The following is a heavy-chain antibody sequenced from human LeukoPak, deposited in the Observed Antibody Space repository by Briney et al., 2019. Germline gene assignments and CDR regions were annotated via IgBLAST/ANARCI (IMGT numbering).Heavy chain of an antibody. CDR2: ISWNSGSI. Sequence: GGSLRLSCAASGFTFSSYSMNWVRQAPGKGLEWVSGISWNSGSIGYADSVKGRFTISRDNAKNSLYLQMNSLRAEDTAVYYCARDCSTYYYYYMDVWGKGTTVTVSS. V-gene: IGHV3-48*04. CDR1: GFTFSSYS. J-gene: IGHJ6*03. D-gene: IGHD2-2*01. CDR3: ARDCSTYYYYYMDV.